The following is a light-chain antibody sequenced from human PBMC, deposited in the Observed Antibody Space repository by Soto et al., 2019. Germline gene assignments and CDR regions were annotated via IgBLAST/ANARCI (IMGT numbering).Light chain of an antibody. V-gene: IGKV3-20*01. Sequence: EIVMTQSPATLSVSPGGGATLSFSASQSVSTNLAWYQQKPGQGPRLLIFGASSRATGIPDRFSGSGSGTDFTLTISRLEPEDFSVYYCHQYGTAPLTFGPGTKVDIK. CDR3: HQYGTAPLT. CDR2: GAS. CDR1: QSVSTN. J-gene: IGKJ3*01.